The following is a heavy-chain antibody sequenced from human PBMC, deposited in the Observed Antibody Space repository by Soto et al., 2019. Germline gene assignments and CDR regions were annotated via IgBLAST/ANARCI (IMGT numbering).Heavy chain of an antibody. CDR2: IYYSGST. J-gene: IGHJ4*02. D-gene: IGHD3-3*01. CDR1: GGSISSYY. CDR3: ASGGYSTIFRVVNYYFDY. V-gene: IGHV4-59*01. Sequence: SETLSLTXTVSGGSISSYYWSWIRQPPGKGLEWIGYIYYSGSTNYNPSLKSRVTISVDTSKNQFSLKLSSVTAADTAVYYCASGGYSTIFRVVNYYFDYWGQGTLVTVSS.